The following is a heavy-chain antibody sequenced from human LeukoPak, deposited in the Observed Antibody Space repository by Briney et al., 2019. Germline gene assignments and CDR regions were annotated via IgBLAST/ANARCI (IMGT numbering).Heavy chain of an antibody. CDR1: GFTFSNAW. CDR3: AKGGGDGSGSYSYHYYYMDV. V-gene: IGHV3-30*18. CDR2: ISYDGSKK. D-gene: IGHD3-10*01. J-gene: IGHJ6*03. Sequence: GGPLRLSCAASGFTFSNAWMSWVRQAPGKGPEWVAVISYDGSKKYYAESVKGRFTISRDNSKNTLYLHMNSLRVEDTAVYYCAKGGGDGSGSYSYHYYYMDVWGKGTTVTVSS.